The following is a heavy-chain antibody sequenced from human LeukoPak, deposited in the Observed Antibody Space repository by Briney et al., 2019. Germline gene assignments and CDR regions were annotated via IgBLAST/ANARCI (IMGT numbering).Heavy chain of an antibody. CDR3: ARAAMAHIAYYFDY. CDR2: IYTSGST. V-gene: IGHV4-61*02. D-gene: IGHD5-18*01. J-gene: IGHJ4*02. CDR1: GGSISSGSYY. Sequence: SQTLSLTCTVSGGSISSGSYYWSWIRQPAGKGLEWIGRIYTSGSTNYNPSLKSRVTISVDTSKNQFSLKLSSVTAADTAVYYCARAAMAHIAYYFDYWGQGTLVTVSS.